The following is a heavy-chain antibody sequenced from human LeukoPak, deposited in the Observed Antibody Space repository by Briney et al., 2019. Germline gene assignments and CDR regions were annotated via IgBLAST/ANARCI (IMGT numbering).Heavy chain of an antibody. CDR1: GFTFSSYA. Sequence: GGSLRLSCAASGFTFSSYAMSWVRQAPGKGLEWVSAISGSGGSTYYADTVKGRFTISRDNSENTLYLQMNSLRAEDTAVYYCAKASGDTAMAYYFDYWGQGTLVTVSS. CDR2: ISGSGGST. J-gene: IGHJ4*02. CDR3: AKASGDTAMAYYFDY. D-gene: IGHD5-18*01. V-gene: IGHV3-23*01.